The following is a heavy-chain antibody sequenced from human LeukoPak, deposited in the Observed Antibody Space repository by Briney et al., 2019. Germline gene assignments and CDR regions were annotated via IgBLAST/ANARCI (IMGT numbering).Heavy chain of an antibody. CDR2: ISSSSDAI. Sequence: GGSLRLSCAASGFIFSNYGMNWVRQAPGKGPEWLSYISSSSDAIYYADSVKGRFTISRDNAKNSLYLEMNSLRDEDTAVYYCARDHYYDSSGYYPYFDYWGQGTLVTVSS. J-gene: IGHJ4*02. V-gene: IGHV3-48*02. CDR1: GFIFSNYG. D-gene: IGHD3-22*01. CDR3: ARDHYYDSSGYYPYFDY.